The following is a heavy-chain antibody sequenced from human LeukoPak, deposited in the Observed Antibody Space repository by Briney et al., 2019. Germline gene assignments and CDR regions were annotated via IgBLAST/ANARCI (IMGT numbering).Heavy chain of an antibody. CDR1: GGSFSGYY. J-gene: IGHJ4*02. D-gene: IGHD3-16*02. CDR2: INHSGST. Sequence: SETLSLTCAVYGGSFSGYYWSWIRQPPGKGLEWIGEINHSGSTNYNPSLKSRVTISVDTSKNQFSLKLSSVTAADTAVYYCARRGMSTFGGVIVIARFDYWGQGTLVTVSS. V-gene: IGHV4-34*01. CDR3: ARRGMSTFGGVIVIARFDY.